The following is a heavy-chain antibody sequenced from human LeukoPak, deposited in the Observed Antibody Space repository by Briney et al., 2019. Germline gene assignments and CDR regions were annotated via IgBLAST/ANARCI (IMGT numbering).Heavy chain of an antibody. V-gene: IGHV4-61*02. CDR2: IYTSGST. CDR1: GGSISSGSYY. D-gene: IGHD4-17*01. Sequence: SQTLSLTCTVSGGSISSGSYYWSWIRQPAGKGLERIGRIYTSGSTNYNPSLKSRVTISVDTSKNQFSLKLSSVTAADTAVYYCARDGVTVTTLDAFDIWGQGTMVTVSS. J-gene: IGHJ3*02. CDR3: ARDGVTVTTLDAFDI.